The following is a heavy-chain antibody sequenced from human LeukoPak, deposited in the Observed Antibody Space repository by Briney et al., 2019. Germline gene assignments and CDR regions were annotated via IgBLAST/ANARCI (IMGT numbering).Heavy chain of an antibody. CDR3: ARAMVRGVNAYDY. CDR2: IGTAGDT. J-gene: IGHJ4*02. Sequence: GGSLRLSCAASGFTFSSCDMHWVRQATGKGLEWVSAIGTAGDTYYPGSVKGRFTISRENAKNSLYLQMNSLRAGDTAVYYCARAMVRGVNAYDYWGQGTLVTVSS. CDR1: GFTFSSCD. V-gene: IGHV3-13*04. D-gene: IGHD3-10*01.